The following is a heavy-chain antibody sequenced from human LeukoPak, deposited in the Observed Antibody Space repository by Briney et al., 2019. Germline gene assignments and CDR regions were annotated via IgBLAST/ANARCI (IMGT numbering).Heavy chain of an antibody. D-gene: IGHD3-3*01. CDR1: GGSFSGYY. V-gene: IGHV4-30-4*01. CDR2: IYYSGST. Sequence: SETLSLTCAVYGGSFSGYYWSWIRQPPGKGLEWIGYIYYSGSTYYNPSLKSRVTISVDTSKNQFSLKLSSVTAADTAVYYCARGTPYYDFWSGYLFDYWGQGTLVTVSS. J-gene: IGHJ4*02. CDR3: ARGTPYYDFWSGYLFDY.